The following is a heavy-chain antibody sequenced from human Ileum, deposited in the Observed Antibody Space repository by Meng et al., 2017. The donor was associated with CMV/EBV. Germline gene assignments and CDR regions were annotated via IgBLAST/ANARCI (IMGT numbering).Heavy chain of an antibody. Sequence: TKTYYWAWIRQPPGKGLEWIGSIYYSGSTPPYYNPSLKSRVTISVDTSKNQFSLKVNSMTAADTAVYYCARDQRLRDYGDPNSFDYWGQGILVTVSS. J-gene: IGHJ4*02. V-gene: IGHV4-39*07. CDR2: IYYSGST. CDR3: ARDQRLRDYGDPNSFDY. D-gene: IGHD4-17*01. CDR1: TKTYY.